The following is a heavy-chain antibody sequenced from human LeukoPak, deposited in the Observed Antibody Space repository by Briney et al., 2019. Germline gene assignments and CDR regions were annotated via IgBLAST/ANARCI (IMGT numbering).Heavy chain of an antibody. CDR3: ASVDAMVRGVIVAFDI. CDR2: ISSSSSYI. CDR1: GFTFSSYS. Sequence: PGGSLGLSCAASGFTFSSYSMNWVRQAPGKGLEWVSSISSSSSYIYYADSVKGRFTISRDNAKNSLYLQMNSLRAEDTAVYYCASVDAMVRGVIVAFDIWGQGTMVTVSS. V-gene: IGHV3-21*01. J-gene: IGHJ3*02. D-gene: IGHD3-10*01.